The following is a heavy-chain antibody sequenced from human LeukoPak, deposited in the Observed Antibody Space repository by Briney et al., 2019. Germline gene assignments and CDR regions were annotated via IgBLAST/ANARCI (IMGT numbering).Heavy chain of an antibody. V-gene: IGHV1-18*01. CDR1: GYTFTSYG. CDR3: ARDQSYQLPTPAYFQH. CDR2: ISAYNGNT. J-gene: IGHJ1*01. Sequence: ASVKVSCKASGYTFTSYGISWVRQAPGQGLEWMGWISAYNGNTSYAQKLQGRVAMTTDTSTSTAYMELRSLRSDDTAVYCCARDQSYQLPTPAYFQHWGQGTLVTVSS. D-gene: IGHD2-2*01.